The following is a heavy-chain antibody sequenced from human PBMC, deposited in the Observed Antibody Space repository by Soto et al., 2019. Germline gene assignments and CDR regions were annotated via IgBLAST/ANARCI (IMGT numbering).Heavy chain of an antibody. V-gene: IGHV4-59*01. Sequence: PSETLSLTCTVSGRSILSYYWSWIRQPPGKGLEWIGYIYYSGSTNYNPSLKSRVAISVDTSKNQFSLKLSSVTAADTAVYYCARRYGGNFDYWGQGTLVTVS. J-gene: IGHJ4*02. CDR3: ARRYGGNFDY. CDR2: IYYSGST. D-gene: IGHD3-16*01. CDR1: GRSILSYY.